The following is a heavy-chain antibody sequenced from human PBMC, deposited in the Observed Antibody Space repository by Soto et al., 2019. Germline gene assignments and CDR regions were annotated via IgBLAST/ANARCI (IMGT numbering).Heavy chain of an antibody. D-gene: IGHD3-10*01. CDR3: MKAHESGDFLGMSV. CDR2: MYKTGET. Sequence: SETLSLTCTVSGGSVSTGMKYWGWVRQPPGKALEFIGYMYKTGETLLNSSLKSRVTLSMETSKNQFSLTLSSVTAADTAVYFCMKAHESGDFLGMSVWGPGTTVTVLL. V-gene: IGHV4-61*01. CDR1: GGSVSTGMKY. J-gene: IGHJ6*02.